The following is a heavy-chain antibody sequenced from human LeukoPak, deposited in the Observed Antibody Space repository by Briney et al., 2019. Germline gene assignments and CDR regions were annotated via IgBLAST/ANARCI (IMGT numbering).Heavy chain of an antibody. J-gene: IGHJ4*02. CDR3: ARARGYNYGFHY. D-gene: IGHD5-18*01. Sequence: GGSLRLSCAASGFTFSSYGMHWVRQAPGKGLEGVAFIRYDGSNKYYAYSVKGRFTISRDNSKNTLYLQMNSLKSEDTAVYYCARARGYNYGFHYWGQGTLVTVSS. CDR2: IRYDGSNK. CDR1: GFTFSSYG. V-gene: IGHV3-30*02.